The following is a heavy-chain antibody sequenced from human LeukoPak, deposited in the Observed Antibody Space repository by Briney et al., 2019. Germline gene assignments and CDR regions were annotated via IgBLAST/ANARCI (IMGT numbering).Heavy chain of an antibody. CDR3: ARGGSTYFDY. V-gene: IGHV3-74*01. J-gene: IGHJ4*02. CDR2: INSDGTST. CDR1: GFTFSNYW. D-gene: IGHD3-16*01. Sequence: GGSLRLSCAASGFTFSNYWMHWVRQAPGKGLVWVSRINSDGTSTTYADSVKGRFTISRDNANNTLNLQMNSLRAEDTAVYYCARGGSTYFDYWGQGTLVTVSS.